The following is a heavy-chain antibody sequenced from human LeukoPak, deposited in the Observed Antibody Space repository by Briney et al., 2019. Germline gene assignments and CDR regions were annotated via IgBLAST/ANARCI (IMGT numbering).Heavy chain of an antibody. Sequence: SETLSLTCTVSGGSISSYYWNWIRQPPGKGLEGMGNIYYSGSTNYNPSLRSRVTISVDTSKNQFSLKLSSVTAADTAVYYCARDADNWNDGYYYFNIWGQGTLVTVSS. J-gene: IGHJ4*02. CDR1: GGSISSYY. CDR2: IYYSGST. CDR3: ARDADNWNDGYYYFNI. D-gene: IGHD1-1*01. V-gene: IGHV4-59*01.